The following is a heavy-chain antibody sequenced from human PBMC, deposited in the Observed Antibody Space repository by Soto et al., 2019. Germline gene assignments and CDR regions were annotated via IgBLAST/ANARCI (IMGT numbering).Heavy chain of an antibody. V-gene: IGHV4-59*01. J-gene: IGHJ5*02. CDR3: ARTYYDFWSGYWRWFDP. D-gene: IGHD3-3*01. CDR1: GGSISSYY. Sequence: PWETLSLTCTVSGGSISSYYWSWIRQPPGKGLEWIGYIYYNGSTNYNPSLKSRVTISVDTSKNQFSLKLSSVTAADTAVYYCARTYYDFWSGYWRWFDPWGQGTLVTVSS. CDR2: IYYNGST.